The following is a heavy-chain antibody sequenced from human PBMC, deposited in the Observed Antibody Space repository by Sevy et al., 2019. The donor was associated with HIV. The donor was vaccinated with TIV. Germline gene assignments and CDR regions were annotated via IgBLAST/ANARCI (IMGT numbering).Heavy chain of an antibody. CDR3: ARMKFWNGYFDY. D-gene: IGHD3-3*01. CDR2: IYYSGRT. J-gene: IGHJ4*02. V-gene: IGHV4-30-4*01. Sequence: SETLSLTCSVSGGSISNADYYWSWIRHPPGKGLEWIGYIYYSGRTYYNPCLKSRISISVDTSRNQFSLSLDSVTAADTAVYSCARMKFWNGYFDYWGQGTLVTVSS. CDR1: GGSISNADYY.